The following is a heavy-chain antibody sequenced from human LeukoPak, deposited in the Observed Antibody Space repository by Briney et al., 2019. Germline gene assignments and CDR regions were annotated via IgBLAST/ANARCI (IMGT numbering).Heavy chain of an antibody. J-gene: IGHJ3*02. D-gene: IGHD3-3*01. CDR1: LGTFSSYA. Sequence: SVNVSCKASLGTFSSYAIIRVRQAPGQEGEGMGGIIPFFGVANYPQKLQRRVASTPAEYTSPAYICLSSLRSEDTAVYYCASYQSFWRGYERYAFDIWGEGEIVTVSP. CDR2: IIPFFGVA. V-gene: IGHV1-69*01. CDR3: ASYQSFWRGYERYAFDI.